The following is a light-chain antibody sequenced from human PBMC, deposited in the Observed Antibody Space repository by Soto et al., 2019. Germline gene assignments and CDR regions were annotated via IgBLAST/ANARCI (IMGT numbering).Light chain of an antibody. CDR2: GAS. CDR1: QSVSSSY. J-gene: IGKJ4*01. Sequence: EIVLTQSPGTLSLSPGERATLSCRASQSVSSSYLAWYQQKPGQAPRLLIYGASSRATGIPDRFSGSGSGTDFTLTISRLEPEDFAVYYWQQYGSSPLVGGGTKVEIK. V-gene: IGKV3-20*01. CDR3: QQYGSSPL.